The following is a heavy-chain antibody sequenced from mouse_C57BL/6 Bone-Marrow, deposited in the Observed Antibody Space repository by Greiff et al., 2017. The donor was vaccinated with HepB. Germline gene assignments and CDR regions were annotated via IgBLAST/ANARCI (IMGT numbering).Heavy chain of an antibody. J-gene: IGHJ1*03. Sequence: EVKLVESGGGLVKPGGSLKLSCAASGFTFSSYAMSWVRQTPEKRLEWVATISDGGSYTYYPDNVKGRFTISRDNAKNNLYLQMSHLKSEDTAMYYCAREGITTVVAYFDVWGTGTTVTVSS. V-gene: IGHV5-4*01. CDR2: ISDGGSYT. CDR1: GFTFSSYA. D-gene: IGHD1-1*01. CDR3: AREGITTVVAYFDV.